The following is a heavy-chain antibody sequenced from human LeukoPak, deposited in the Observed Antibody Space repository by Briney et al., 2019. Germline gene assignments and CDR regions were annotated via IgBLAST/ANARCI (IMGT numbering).Heavy chain of an antibody. V-gene: IGHV1-18*01. CDR1: GYTFTSYD. Sequence: ASVKVSCKASGYTFTSYDINWVRQATGQGLEWMGWISAYNGNTNYAQKLQGRVTMTTDTSTSTAYMELRSLRSDDTAVYYCVREPPEPLTPYYDILTGYWGWDYYYGMDVWGQGTTVTVSS. CDR2: ISAYNGNT. CDR3: VREPPEPLTPYYDILTGYWGWDYYYGMDV. J-gene: IGHJ6*02. D-gene: IGHD3-9*01.